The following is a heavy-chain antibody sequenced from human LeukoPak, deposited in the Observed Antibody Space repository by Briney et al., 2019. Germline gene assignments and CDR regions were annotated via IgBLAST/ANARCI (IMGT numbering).Heavy chain of an antibody. D-gene: IGHD3-9*01. CDR3: ARDSYDILTGYSPIDY. V-gene: IGHV1-2*02. Sequence: ASVKVSCKASGYTFTGYYMHWVRQAPGQGLEWMGWINPNSGGTNYAQKFQGRVTMTRDTSISTAYMELSGLRSDDTAVYYCARDSYDILTGYSPIDYWGQGTLVTVSS. J-gene: IGHJ4*02. CDR1: GYTFTGYY. CDR2: INPNSGGT.